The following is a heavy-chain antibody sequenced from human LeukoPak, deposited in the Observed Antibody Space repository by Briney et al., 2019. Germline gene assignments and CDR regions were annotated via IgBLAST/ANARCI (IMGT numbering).Heavy chain of an antibody. J-gene: IGHJ4*02. CDR3: AKRRVSGSSSNFDY. V-gene: IGHV3-23*01. D-gene: IGHD6-6*01. CDR2: ISGSGGNT. CDR1: GFTFSSYA. Sequence: GGSLRLSCAASGFTFSSYAMSWVRQAPGKGLEWVSAISGSGGNTYYADSVKGRFTISRDNSKNTLYLQMNSLRAEDTAVYYCAKRRVSGSSSNFDYWGQGTLVTVSS.